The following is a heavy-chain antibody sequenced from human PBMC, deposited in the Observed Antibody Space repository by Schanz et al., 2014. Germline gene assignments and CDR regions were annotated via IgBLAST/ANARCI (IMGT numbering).Heavy chain of an antibody. V-gene: IGHV4-34*01. D-gene: IGHD5-12*01. CDR3: ARGGSVATIAPYTWFDP. J-gene: IGHJ5*02. CDR1: GGSFSGYY. Sequence: QVQLQQWGAGLLKPSETLSLTCAVYGGSFSGYYWSWIRQPPGKGLEWIAEINHGGSTNYNPSLKSRVTISVDTSKNQFSLKLSSVTAADTAVYYCARGGSVATIAPYTWFDPWGQGTLVNVSS. CDR2: INHGGST.